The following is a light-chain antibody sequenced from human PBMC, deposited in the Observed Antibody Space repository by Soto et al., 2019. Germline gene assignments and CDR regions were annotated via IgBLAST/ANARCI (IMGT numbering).Light chain of an antibody. CDR1: RTISSW. Sequence: DIQMTQSPSSLSASVGDRVTITCRASRTISSWLAWYKQRPGKAPTLLIYKASTFESGVLSRFSGSGYGTEFNPTIPTPHPNDVANYYYQAYNPYTPNTFGQRAKVDIK. CDR2: KAS. V-gene: IGKV1-5*03. CDR3: QAYNPYTPNT. J-gene: IGKJ2*01.